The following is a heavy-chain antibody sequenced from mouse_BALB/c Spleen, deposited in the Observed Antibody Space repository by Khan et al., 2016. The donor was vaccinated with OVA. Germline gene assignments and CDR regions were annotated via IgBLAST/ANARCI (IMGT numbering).Heavy chain of an antibody. CDR1: GYTFINNW. V-gene: IGHV1-7*01. J-gene: IGHJ3*01. CDR2: IDPNTGYI. CDR3: ARRGLYGIFTY. D-gene: IGHD2-1*01. Sequence: QVQLKQSGAELAKPGASLKMSCKASGYTFINNWIHWVKKRPGQGLEWIGYIDPNTGYIEFNQKFKDKATLTADKSSNTAYMQLTSLTSEYSAVYDCARRGLYGIFTYWVQGTLVTVSA.